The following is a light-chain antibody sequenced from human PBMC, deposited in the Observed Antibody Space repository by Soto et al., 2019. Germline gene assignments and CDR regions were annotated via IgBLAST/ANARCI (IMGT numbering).Light chain of an antibody. V-gene: IGKV3-11*01. CDR1: QYVGIR. Sequence: EIVFTQAPATLSSSPGETATLSCRTSQYVGIRLALYQHKPGQAPRLLIYYTSNRATGVPARFSGSGSGTDFTLTISSLAPEDFAIYYCHQRQSWPRTFGQGTKVDIK. CDR3: HQRQSWPRT. J-gene: IGKJ1*01. CDR2: YTS.